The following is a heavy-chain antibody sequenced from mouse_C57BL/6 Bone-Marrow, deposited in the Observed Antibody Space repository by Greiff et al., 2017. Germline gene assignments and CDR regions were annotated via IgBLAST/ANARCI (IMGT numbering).Heavy chain of an antibody. CDR3: ARWDGKYVWYFDV. D-gene: IGHD2-1*01. J-gene: IGHJ1*03. Sequence: QVQLQQSGAELARPGASVKLSCPASGYTFTSCGISWVKQRTGQGLEWIGEIYPRSGNNYYNGKVKGKATLTEDKSSSTSYMKLRSLTSEDSAVYICARWDGKYVWYFDVWGTGTTVTVSS. V-gene: IGHV1-81*01. CDR2: IYPRSGNN. CDR1: GYTFTSCG.